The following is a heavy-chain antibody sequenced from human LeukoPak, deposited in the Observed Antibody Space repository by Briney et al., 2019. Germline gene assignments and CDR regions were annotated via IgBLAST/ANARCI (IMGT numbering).Heavy chain of an antibody. Sequence: LRLSCAASGFTFSDYYWSWIRQPPGKGLEWIGYIYYSGSTYYNPSLKSRVTISVDTSKNQFSLKLSSVTAADTAVYYCARGSGSYLGYWGQGTLVTVSS. J-gene: IGHJ4*02. CDR1: GFTFSDYY. CDR2: IYYSGST. D-gene: IGHD1-26*01. CDR3: ARGSGSYLGY. V-gene: IGHV4-30-4*08.